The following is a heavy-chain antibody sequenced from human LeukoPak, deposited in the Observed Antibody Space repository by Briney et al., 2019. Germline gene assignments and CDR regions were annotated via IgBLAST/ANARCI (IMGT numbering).Heavy chain of an antibody. CDR3: AKDACVGDCNYHFDY. Sequence: GGSLRLSCAASGFTFSSHAMSWVRQAPGKGVEWVSPISGSGGSTYYAASVKGRFTISRDNSKNTLYLQINSLRAEDSAVYYCAKDACVGDCNYHFDYWGQGTPVPVSS. CDR1: GFTFSSHA. V-gene: IGHV3-23*01. D-gene: IGHD2-21*02. CDR2: ISGSGGST. J-gene: IGHJ4*02.